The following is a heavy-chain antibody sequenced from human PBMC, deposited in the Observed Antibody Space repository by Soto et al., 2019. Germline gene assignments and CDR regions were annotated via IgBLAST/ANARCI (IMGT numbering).Heavy chain of an antibody. D-gene: IGHD6-13*01. J-gene: IGHJ6*02. CDR2: ISYDGSNK. V-gene: IGHV3-30-3*01. Sequence: WGSLRLSCAASGFTFSSYAMHWVRQAPGKGLEWVAVISYDGSNKYYADSVKGRFTISRDNSKNTLYLQMNSLRAEDTAVYYCAREVSPRSSSWYDADYYYGMDVWGQGTTVKVSS. CDR3: AREVSPRSSSWYDADYYYGMDV. CDR1: GFTFSSYA.